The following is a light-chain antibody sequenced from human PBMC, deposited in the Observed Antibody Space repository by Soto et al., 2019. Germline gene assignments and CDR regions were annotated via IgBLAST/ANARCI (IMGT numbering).Light chain of an antibody. J-gene: IGLJ2*01. Sequence: QSVLKQPPSVSGAPGQRVTISCTGSSSNIGAGYDVHWYQQLPGTAPKLLIYGNSNRPSGVPDRFSGSKSGASASLAITGLQAEDEADYYCQSYDSILSGSVFGGGTKLTVL. CDR2: GNS. CDR1: SSNIGAGYD. V-gene: IGLV1-40*01. CDR3: QSYDSILSGSV.